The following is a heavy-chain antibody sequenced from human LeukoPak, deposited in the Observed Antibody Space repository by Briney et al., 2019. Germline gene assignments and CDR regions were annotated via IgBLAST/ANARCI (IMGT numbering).Heavy chain of an antibody. CDR2: INPNSGGT. D-gene: IGHD3-3*01. V-gene: IGHV1-2*02. Sequence: GASVKVSCKASGYTFTGYYMHWVRQAPGQGLEWMGWINPNSGGTNYAQKFQGRVTMTRDTSISTAYMELSRLRSDDTAVYYCARVGTYYDFWSGYFPFDYWGQGTLVTVSS. CDR1: GYTFTGYY. CDR3: ARVGTYYDFWSGYFPFDY. J-gene: IGHJ4*02.